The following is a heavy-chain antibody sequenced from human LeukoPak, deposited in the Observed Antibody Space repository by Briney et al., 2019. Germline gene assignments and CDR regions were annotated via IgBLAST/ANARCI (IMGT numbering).Heavy chain of an antibody. D-gene: IGHD6-19*01. Sequence: SETLSLTCTVSGDSIHDYFWTWVRQPAGKGLEWIGRIYASGSTNCNPSLKSRVTMSVDTSKNQFSLELKSVTAADTAVYYCARGAAVALAAFDIWGQGTMVTVSS. J-gene: IGHJ3*02. V-gene: IGHV4-4*07. CDR3: ARGAAVALAAFDI. CDR1: GDSIHDYF. CDR2: IYASGST.